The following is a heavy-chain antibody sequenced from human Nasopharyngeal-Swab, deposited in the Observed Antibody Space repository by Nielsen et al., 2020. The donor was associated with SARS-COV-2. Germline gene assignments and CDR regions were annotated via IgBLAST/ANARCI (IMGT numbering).Heavy chain of an antibody. V-gene: IGHV3-23*01. CDR2: ISVSGGST. D-gene: IGHD3-22*01. CDR3: ARDSSGYDFDY. J-gene: IGHJ4*02. CDR1: GFTFSSYA. Sequence: GGSLRLSCAASGFTFSSYAMSWVRQAPGKGLEWVSAISVSGGSTYYADSVKGRFTISRDNSKNSLYLQMNSLRAEDTAVYYCARDSSGYDFDYWGQGTLVTVSS.